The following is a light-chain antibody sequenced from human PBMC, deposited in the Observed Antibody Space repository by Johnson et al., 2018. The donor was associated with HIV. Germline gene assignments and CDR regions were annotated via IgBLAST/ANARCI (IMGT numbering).Light chain of an antibody. CDR2: DTN. Sequence: QSVLTQPPSVSAAPGQKVTISCSGSSCDIGNNYVSWHQQLPGTAPKLLIYDTNNRSSGIPDRLSGPKSGTSATPGITSLQTGDEADDYCETWDSGLSAVNVFGTGPKVTVL. CDR1: SCDIGNNY. V-gene: IGLV1-51*01. CDR3: ETWDSGLSAVNV. J-gene: IGLJ1*01.